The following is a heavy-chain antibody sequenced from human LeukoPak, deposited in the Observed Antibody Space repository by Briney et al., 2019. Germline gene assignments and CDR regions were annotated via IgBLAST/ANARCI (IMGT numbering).Heavy chain of an antibody. Sequence: GGSLRLSCAASGFTFSSYSMNWVRQARGKGLEWVSSISSSSSHIYYADSVKGRFTISRDNAKNSLYLQMNSLRAEDTAVYYCARDGAPTMIVGFDIWGQGTMVTVSS. CDR1: GFTFSSYS. D-gene: IGHD3-22*01. CDR2: ISSSSSHI. CDR3: ARDGAPTMIVGFDI. J-gene: IGHJ3*02. V-gene: IGHV3-21*01.